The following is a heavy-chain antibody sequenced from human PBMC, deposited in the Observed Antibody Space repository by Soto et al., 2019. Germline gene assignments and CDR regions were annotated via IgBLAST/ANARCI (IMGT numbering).Heavy chain of an antibody. D-gene: IGHD3-9*01. CDR1: GGSVSSDNYY. V-gene: IGHV4-61*01. J-gene: IGHJ5*02. CDR3: AREGPRYFDPLELGWFDP. CDR2: IYHSGST. Sequence: SETLSLTCIVSGGSVSSDNYYWSWIRQPPGKGLEWIGYIYHSGSTNYNPSLKSRVTISVDTSKNQLSLKLTSVTAADTAVYYWAREGPRYFDPLELGWFDPWGQGTLVTVSS.